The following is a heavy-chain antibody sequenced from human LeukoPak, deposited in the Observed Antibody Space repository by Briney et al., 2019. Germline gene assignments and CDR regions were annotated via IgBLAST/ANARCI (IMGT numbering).Heavy chain of an antibody. D-gene: IGHD6-13*01. V-gene: IGHV3-48*03. CDR3: ARGNSSSGEPTFDY. J-gene: IGHJ4*02. CDR1: GFTFSSYE. CDR2: ISSSGSTI. Sequence: SGGSLRLSCAASGFTFSSYEMNWVRQAPGKGLEWVSYISSSGSTIYYADSVKGRFTISRDNAKNSLYLQMNSLRAEDTAVYYCARGNSSSGEPTFDYWGQGTLVTVSS.